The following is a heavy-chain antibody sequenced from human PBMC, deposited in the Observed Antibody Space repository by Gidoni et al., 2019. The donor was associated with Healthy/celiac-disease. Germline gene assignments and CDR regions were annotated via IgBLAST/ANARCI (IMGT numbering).Heavy chain of an antibody. D-gene: IGHD3-16*01. CDR3: AKDGGENDYYYYGMDV. V-gene: IGHV3-23*01. CDR1: GFTFSSYA. CDR2: ISGSGGST. J-gene: IGHJ6*02. Sequence: EVQLLESGGGLVQPGGSRRLSCAASGFTFSSYAMSWVRPAPGKGLGWFSAISGSGGSTYYADSVKGRFTLSRDNSKNTLYLQMNSLRAEDTAVYYCAKDGGENDYYYYGMDVWGQGTTVTVSS.